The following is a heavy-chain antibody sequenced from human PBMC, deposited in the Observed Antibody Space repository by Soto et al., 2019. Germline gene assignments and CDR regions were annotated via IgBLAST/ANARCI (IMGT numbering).Heavy chain of an antibody. CDR1: GYSFTSYW. D-gene: IGHD6-19*01. Sequence: PGESLKISCKGSGYSFTSYWISWVRQMHGKGLEWMGRIDPSDSYTNYSPSFQGHVTISADKSISTAYLQWSSLKASDTAMYYCARHSIAVAGTVVYYFDYWGQGTLVTVSS. V-gene: IGHV5-10-1*01. CDR3: ARHSIAVAGTVVYYFDY. CDR2: IDPSDSYT. J-gene: IGHJ4*02.